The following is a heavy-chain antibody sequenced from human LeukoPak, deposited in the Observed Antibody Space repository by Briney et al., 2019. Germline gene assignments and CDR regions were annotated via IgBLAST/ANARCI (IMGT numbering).Heavy chain of an antibody. D-gene: IGHD5-18*01. Sequence: GGSLRLSCAASGFTFNSYWMSWVRQAPGKGLEWVANIKEDGIDNYYVDSVRGRFTISRDNARKSLYLQMDSLRAEDTAVYYCARDARNSYGFGLFDYWGQGTLVTVSS. CDR1: GFTFNSYW. V-gene: IGHV3-7*01. J-gene: IGHJ4*02. CDR3: ARDARNSYGFGLFDY. CDR2: IKEDGIDN.